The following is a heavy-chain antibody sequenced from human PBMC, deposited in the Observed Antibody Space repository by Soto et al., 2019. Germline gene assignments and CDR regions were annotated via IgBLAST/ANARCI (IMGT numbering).Heavy chain of an antibody. CDR3: ARIRGWGWLGPNDY. V-gene: IGHV2-26*01. CDR1: GFSLSNARMS. J-gene: IGHJ4*02. Sequence: QVTLKESGPVLVKPTETLTLTCTVSGFSLSNARMSVSWIRQPPGKALEWLAHIFSNDAKSYSASLKSRLTSSKDTSKSQVVLTMTNRDPVDTATYFCARIRGWGWLGPNDYWGQGTLVTVSS. D-gene: IGHD3-10*01. CDR2: IFSNDAK.